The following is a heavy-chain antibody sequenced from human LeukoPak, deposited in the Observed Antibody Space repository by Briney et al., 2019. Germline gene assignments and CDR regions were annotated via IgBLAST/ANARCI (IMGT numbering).Heavy chain of an antibody. CDR3: ATNIYGSGSYPDAFDI. D-gene: IGHD3-10*01. CDR2: IYHSGST. V-gene: IGHV4-38-2*02. Sequence: SETLSLTCTVSGYSISSGYYWGWIRQPPGKGLEWIGSIYHSGSTYYNPSLKSRVTISVDTSKNQFSLKLSSVTAADTAVYYCATNIYGSGSYPDAFDIWGQGAMVTVSS. CDR1: GYSISSGYY. J-gene: IGHJ3*02.